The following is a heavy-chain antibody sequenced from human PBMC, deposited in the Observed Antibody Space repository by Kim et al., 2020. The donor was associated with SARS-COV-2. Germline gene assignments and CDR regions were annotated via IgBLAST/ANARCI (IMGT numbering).Heavy chain of an antibody. Sequence: YADSVKGRFTISRDNSKNTLYLQMNSLRAEDTAVYYCAKAGGYSYGMDVWGQGTTVTVSS. V-gene: IGHV3-30*02. J-gene: IGHJ6*02. D-gene: IGHD5-18*01. CDR3: AKAGGYSYGMDV.